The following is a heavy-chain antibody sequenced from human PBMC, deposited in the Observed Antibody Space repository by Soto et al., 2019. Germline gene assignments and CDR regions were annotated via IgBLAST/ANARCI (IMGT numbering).Heavy chain of an antibody. CDR2: ISSSGSTI. V-gene: IGHV3-48*03. D-gene: IGHD2-2*01. CDR1: GFTFSSYE. J-gene: IGHJ5*02. Sequence: GGSLRLSCAASGFTFSSYEMNWVRQAPGKGLEWVSYISSSGSTIYYADSVKGRFTISRDNAKNSLYLQMNSLRAEDTAVYYCASMSIVVVPAADDKDNWFDPWGQGTLVTVSS. CDR3: ASMSIVVVPAADDKDNWFDP.